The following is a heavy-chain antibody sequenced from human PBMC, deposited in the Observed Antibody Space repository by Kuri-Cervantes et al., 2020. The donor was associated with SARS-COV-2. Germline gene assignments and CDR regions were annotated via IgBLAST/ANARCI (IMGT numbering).Heavy chain of an antibody. CDR2: IDSSSDYI. CDR3: ARAKLGGYDAFDL. J-gene: IGHJ3*01. V-gene: IGHV3-21*01. Sequence: GESLKISCAASGFTFRSYSMNWVRQTSGKGLEWVSSIDSSSDYIYYADSVKGRFTISRDNANNSLSLQMNSLGAEDTAVYYCARAKLGGYDAFDLWGQGTMVTVSS. CDR1: GFTFRSYS. D-gene: IGHD3-22*01.